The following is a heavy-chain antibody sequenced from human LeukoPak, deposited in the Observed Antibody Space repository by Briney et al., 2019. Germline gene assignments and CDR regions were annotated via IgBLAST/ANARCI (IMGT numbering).Heavy chain of an antibody. D-gene: IGHD3-9*01. CDR2: ISYDGSNK. J-gene: IGHJ4*02. Sequence: GGSLRLSCAASGFTFSSYAMHWVRQAPGKGLEWVAVISYDGSNKYYADSVKGRFTISRDNSKNTLYLQTNSLRAEDTAVYYCARESDPSDILTGYFDYWGQGTLVTVSS. CDR1: GFTFSSYA. CDR3: ARESDPSDILTGYFDY. V-gene: IGHV3-30*04.